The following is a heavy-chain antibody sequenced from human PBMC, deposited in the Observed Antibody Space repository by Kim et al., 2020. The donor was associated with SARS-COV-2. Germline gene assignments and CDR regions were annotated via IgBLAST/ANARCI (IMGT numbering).Heavy chain of an antibody. CDR3: ARDRYSLDY. CDR1: GFTFSSYA. D-gene: IGHD1-1*01. V-gene: IGHV3-30-3*01. J-gene: IGHJ4*02. CDR2: ISYDGSNK. Sequence: GGSLRLSCAASGFTFSSYAMHWVRQAPGKGLEWVAVISYDGSNKYYADSVKGRFTISRDNSKNTLYLQMNSLRAEDTAVYYCARDRYSLDYLGQGTLVTV.